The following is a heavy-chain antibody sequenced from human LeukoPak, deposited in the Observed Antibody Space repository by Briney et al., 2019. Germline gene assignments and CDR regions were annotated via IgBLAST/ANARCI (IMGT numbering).Heavy chain of an antibody. D-gene: IGHD6-13*01. V-gene: IGHV3-23*01. CDR3: GSVYSSSWMSDDNWFDP. CDR2: ISGSADIT. Sequence: GGSLRLSCSASGFTFSSYAMGWVRQAPVRGLEWVASISGSADITTYADSLKGRFTISRDNSKNTLYLQINSLRDEDTALYYCGSVYSSSWMSDDNWFDPWGQGTLVTVSS. CDR1: GFTFSSYA. J-gene: IGHJ5*02.